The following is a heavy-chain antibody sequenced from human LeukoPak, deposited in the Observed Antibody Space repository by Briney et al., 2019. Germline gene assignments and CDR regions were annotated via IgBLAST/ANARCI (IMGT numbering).Heavy chain of an antibody. D-gene: IGHD6-13*01. J-gene: IGHJ4*02. Sequence: PSETLSLTCAVYGGSFSGYYWSWIRQPPGKGLEWIGEINHSGSTNYNPSLKSRVTISVDTSKNQFSLKLSSATAADTAVYYCARGWYALFDYWGQGTLVTVSS. CDR3: ARGWYALFDY. CDR2: INHSGST. CDR1: GGSFSGYY. V-gene: IGHV4-34*01.